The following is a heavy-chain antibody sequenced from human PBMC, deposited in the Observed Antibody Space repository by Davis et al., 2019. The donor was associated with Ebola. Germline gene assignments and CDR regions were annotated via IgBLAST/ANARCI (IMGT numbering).Heavy chain of an antibody. Sequence: GSLRLSCSVSGYSISSGYYWGWIRQPPGKGLEWIGSVYHSESSYYNPSLKSRVTISVDASKNQFSLKLSSVTAADTAVYYCVREAIVVVLVATSRWVWFDPWGQGTLVTVSS. D-gene: IGHD2-15*01. CDR1: GYSISSGYY. V-gene: IGHV4-38-2*02. CDR2: VYHSESS. J-gene: IGHJ5*02. CDR3: VREAIVVVLVATSRWVWFDP.